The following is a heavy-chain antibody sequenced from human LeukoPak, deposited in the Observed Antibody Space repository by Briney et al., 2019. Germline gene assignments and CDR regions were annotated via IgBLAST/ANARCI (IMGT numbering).Heavy chain of an antibody. Sequence: GGSLRLSCAASGFTFSSYAMSWVRQAPGKGLEWVSAISGSGGSTYYADSVKGRFTISRDNAKNSLYLQMNSLRAEDTAVYYCARDQGGVGYWGQGTLVTVSS. CDR3: ARDQGGVGY. CDR2: ISGSGGST. CDR1: GFTFSSYA. J-gene: IGHJ4*02. D-gene: IGHD3-16*01. V-gene: IGHV3-23*01.